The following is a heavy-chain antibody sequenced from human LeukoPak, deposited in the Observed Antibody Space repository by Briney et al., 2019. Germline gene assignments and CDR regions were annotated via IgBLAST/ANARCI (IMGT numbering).Heavy chain of an antibody. Sequence: GGSLRLSCAASGFTFSSYGMHWVRQAPGKGLEWVAVISYDGSNKYYADSVKGRFTISRDNSKNTLYLQMNSLRAEDTAVYYCAKDLGGARLDWFDPWGQGTLVTVSS. D-gene: IGHD1-26*01. V-gene: IGHV3-30*18. CDR1: GFTFSSYG. J-gene: IGHJ5*02. CDR2: ISYDGSNK. CDR3: AKDLGGARLDWFDP.